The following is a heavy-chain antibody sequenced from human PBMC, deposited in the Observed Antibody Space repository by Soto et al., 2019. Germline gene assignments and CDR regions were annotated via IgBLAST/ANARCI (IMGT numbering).Heavy chain of an antibody. J-gene: IGHJ6*02. Sequence: SGPTLVNPTQTLTLTCTFSGFSLSTSGMCVSWIRQPPGKALEWLALIDWDDDKYYSTSLKTRLTISKDTSKNQVVLTMTNMGPVDTATYYCARIPLNSVENYYYGMDVWGQGTTVTVSS. V-gene: IGHV2-70*01. CDR2: IDWDDDK. CDR1: GFSLSTSGMC. D-gene: IGHD1-7*01. CDR3: ARIPLNSVENYYYGMDV.